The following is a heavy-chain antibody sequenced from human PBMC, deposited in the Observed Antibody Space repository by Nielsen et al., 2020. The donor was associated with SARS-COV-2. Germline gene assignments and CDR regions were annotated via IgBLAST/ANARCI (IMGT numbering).Heavy chain of an antibody. D-gene: IGHD7-27*01. V-gene: IGHV3-66*01. CDR3: ARDNWGRMDV. CDR1: GFTISSSF. CDR2: IYTDGST. J-gene: IGHJ6*02. Sequence: GESLKISCGASGFTISSSFMSWVRQAAGKGLDWVSVIYTDGSTSHADSVKGRFTISRDNSKNTLYLQMTSLRAEDTAVYYCARDNWGRMDVWGQGTTVTVSS.